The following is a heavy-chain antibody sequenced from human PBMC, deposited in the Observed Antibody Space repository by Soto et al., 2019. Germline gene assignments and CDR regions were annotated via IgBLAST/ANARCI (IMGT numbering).Heavy chain of an antibody. J-gene: IGHJ4*02. CDR3: ARAKLRSFWAFDF. CDR2: IHHTGRT. Sequence: QVHLQESGPGLVRPSETLSLTCAISGASTYTNDWWIWLRQPPGRGLEWIAEIHHTGRTNYNASFMGRAALSVYNSKNQFHLKLRTVTAAATAIYFCARAKLRSFWAFDFWGQGSLVTVSS. CDR1: GASTYTNDW. D-gene: IGHD6-19*01. V-gene: IGHV4-4*02.